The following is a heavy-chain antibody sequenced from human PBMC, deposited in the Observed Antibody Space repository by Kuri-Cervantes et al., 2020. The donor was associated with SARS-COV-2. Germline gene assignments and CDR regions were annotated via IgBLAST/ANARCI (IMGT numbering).Heavy chain of an antibody. V-gene: IGHV1-3*02. CDR3: ARVLICGGSCYAFDI. CDR1: GYTFTSYA. J-gene: IGHJ3*02. D-gene: IGHD2-15*01. CDR2: SNAGNGNT. Sequence: ASVKVSCKASGYTFTSYAMHWVRQAPGQRLEWMGWSNAGNGNTKYSQEFQGRVTMTTDTSTSTAYMELRSLRSDDTAVYYCARVLICGGSCYAFDIWGQGTMVTVSS.